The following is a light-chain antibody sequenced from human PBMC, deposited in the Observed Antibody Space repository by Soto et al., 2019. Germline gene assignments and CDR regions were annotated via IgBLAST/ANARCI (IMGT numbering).Light chain of an antibody. CDR2: DAS. CDR1: HDIRKY. J-gene: IGKJ3*01. Sequence: DIQMTQSPSSLSASVGDRVTITCQASHDIRKYLNWYQQKQGKAPKLLIYDASNMETGVPSRFTGSGSGTDFTFTISSLQPEDIATYYCQQYNSYSFTFGPGTKVDIK. V-gene: IGKV1-33*01. CDR3: QQYNSYSFT.